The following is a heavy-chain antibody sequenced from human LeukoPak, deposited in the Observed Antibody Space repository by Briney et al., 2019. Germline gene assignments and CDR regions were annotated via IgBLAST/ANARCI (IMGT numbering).Heavy chain of an antibody. CDR1: GFTFSSYA. CDR2: ISYDGSNK. V-gene: IGHV3-30*04. CDR3: ARGYDYVWGSYRYGNDY. Sequence: GGSLRLSCAASGFTFSSYAMHWVRQAPGKGLEWVAVISYDGSNKYYADSVKGRFTISRDNSKNTLYLQMSSLRAEDTAVYYCARGYDYVWGSYRYGNDYWGQGTLVTVSS. D-gene: IGHD3-16*02. J-gene: IGHJ4*02.